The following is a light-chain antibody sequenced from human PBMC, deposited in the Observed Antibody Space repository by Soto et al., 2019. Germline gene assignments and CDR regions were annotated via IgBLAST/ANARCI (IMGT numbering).Light chain of an antibody. J-gene: IGLJ2*01. CDR3: QTWDTGSVI. CDR1: SGHSSYA. V-gene: IGLV4-69*01. Sequence: QSVLTQSPSASASLGASVKFTCTLSSGHSSYAIAWHQQQPEKGPRYLMKLNSDGSHNKGDGIPDRFSGSSSGAVRYLTISSLQSADEADYYFQTWDTGSVIFGGEIKLTVL. CDR2: LNSDGSH.